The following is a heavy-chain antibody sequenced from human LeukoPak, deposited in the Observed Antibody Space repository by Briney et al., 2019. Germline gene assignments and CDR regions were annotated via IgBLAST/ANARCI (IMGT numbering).Heavy chain of an antibody. D-gene: IGHD2-2*01. J-gene: IGHJ3*02. V-gene: IGHV4-31*03. CDR1: GVSVSDGRYY. CDR2: KYYSGSA. Sequence: SQTLSLTCNASGVSVSDGRYYWTWIRQHPAKGLEWIGYKYYSGSAKYNPSLKSRLTISIDTAKNQFSLQLSSVTAADTATYYCATPYCSSLSCLDVFNMWGQGTRVTVSS. CDR3: ATPYCSSLSCLDVFNM.